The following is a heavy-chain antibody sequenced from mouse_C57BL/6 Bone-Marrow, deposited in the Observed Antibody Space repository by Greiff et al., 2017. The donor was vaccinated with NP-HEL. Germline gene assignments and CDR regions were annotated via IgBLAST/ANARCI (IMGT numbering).Heavy chain of an antibody. D-gene: IGHD1-1*02. J-gene: IGHJ2*01. V-gene: IGHV1-64*01. CDR3: ARLGGSQYYFDY. CDR2: IHPNSGST. CDR1: GYTFTSYW. Sequence: QVQLQQPGAELVKPGASVTLSCKASGYTFTSYWMHRVKQRPGQGLEWIGMIHPNSGSTNYNEKFKSKATLTVDKSSSTAYMQLSSLTSEDSAVYYCARLGGSQYYFDYWGQGTTLTVSS.